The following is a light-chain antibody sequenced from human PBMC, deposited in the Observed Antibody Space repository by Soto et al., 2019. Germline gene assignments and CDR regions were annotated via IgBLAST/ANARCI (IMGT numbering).Light chain of an antibody. Sequence: QSALTQPPSVSAAPGQKVTISCSGSSSNIGNNYLSWYQQLPGTAPKLLIYDNGKRPSGIPDRFSGSKSGTSATLGITGLQTGDEADYWCGTWDSSLSAYVFGPGTKLTVL. CDR3: GTWDSSLSAYV. J-gene: IGLJ1*01. V-gene: IGLV1-51*01. CDR2: DNG. CDR1: SSNIGNNY.